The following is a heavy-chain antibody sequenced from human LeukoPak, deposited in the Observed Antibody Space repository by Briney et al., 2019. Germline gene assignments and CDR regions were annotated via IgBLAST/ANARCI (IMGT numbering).Heavy chain of an antibody. J-gene: IGHJ6*02. Sequence: GGSLRLSCAASGFTFSSYALNWVRQAPGQGLEWVSAISGSGGSTYYADSVKGRFTISRDTSKNMLYLQLNSLRAEDTAIYYCSRFRWGDYYNYGVDVWGQGTTVTVSS. D-gene: IGHD3-16*01. CDR1: GFTFSSYA. V-gene: IGHV3-23*01. CDR2: ISGSGGST. CDR3: SRFRWGDYYNYGVDV.